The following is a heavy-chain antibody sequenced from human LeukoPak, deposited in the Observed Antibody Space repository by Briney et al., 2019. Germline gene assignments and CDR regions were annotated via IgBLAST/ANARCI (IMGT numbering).Heavy chain of an antibody. D-gene: IGHD1-26*01. CDR2: ISGSGGST. Sequence: GGSLRLSCAASGFTFSSYAMSWVRQAPGKGLEWVSGISGSGGSTYYADSVKGRFTISRDNSKNTLYLQMNSLRAEDTAVYYCARSWVPFSGSYNVDYWGQGTLVTVSS. J-gene: IGHJ4*02. CDR1: GFTFSSYA. V-gene: IGHV3-23*01. CDR3: ARSWVPFSGSYNVDY.